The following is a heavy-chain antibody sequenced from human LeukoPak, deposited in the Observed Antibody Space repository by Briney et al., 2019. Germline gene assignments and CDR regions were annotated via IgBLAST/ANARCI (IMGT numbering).Heavy chain of an antibody. CDR1: GYSFTSYW. J-gene: IGHJ4*02. CDR3: ARFPRWGYSYGHFDY. Sequence: GESLKISCKGSGYSFTSYWIGLVRQMPGKGLEWMGIIYPGDSDTRYSPSFQGQVTISADKSISTAYLQWSSLKASDTAMYYCARFPRWGYSYGHFDYWGQGTLVTVSS. V-gene: IGHV5-51*01. D-gene: IGHD5-18*01. CDR2: IYPGDSDT.